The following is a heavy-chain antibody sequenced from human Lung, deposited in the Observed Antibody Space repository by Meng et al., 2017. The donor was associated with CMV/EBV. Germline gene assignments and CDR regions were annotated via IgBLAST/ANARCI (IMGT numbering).Heavy chain of an antibody. Sequence: SVKVSCKASGYTFTAHYFHWVRQAPGQGLEWMGWIHPRRGNTNYAQQFQGRVTLTRDTSINTGYMELTRLTTDDTAAYYCARDNNWGPDYWGQGTLVTVSS. J-gene: IGHJ4*02. V-gene: IGHV1-2*02. CDR2: IHPRRGNT. CDR3: ARDNNWGPDY. D-gene: IGHD7-27*01. CDR1: GYTFTAHY.